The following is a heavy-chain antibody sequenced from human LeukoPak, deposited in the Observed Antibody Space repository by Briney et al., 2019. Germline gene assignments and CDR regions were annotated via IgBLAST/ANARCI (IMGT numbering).Heavy chain of an antibody. CDR2: ITTSSTYI. CDR1: GFTFSSYS. V-gene: IGHV3-21*01. J-gene: IGHJ4*02. CDR3: ARGKYSNGWFDY. Sequence: GGSLRLSCAASGFTFSSYSMSWVRQAPGKGLEWVSSITTSSTYISYADSVKGRFTISRDNAKNSLYLQMNSLRAEDTAVYYCARGKYSNGWFDYWGQGTLVTVPS. D-gene: IGHD6-19*01.